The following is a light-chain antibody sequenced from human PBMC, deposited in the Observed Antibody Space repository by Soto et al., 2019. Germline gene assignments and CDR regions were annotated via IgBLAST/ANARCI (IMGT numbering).Light chain of an antibody. V-gene: IGKV3-20*01. CDR1: QSVSSSY. CDR2: GAS. CDR3: QQYGSSPQGFT. Sequence: EIVLTQSPGTLSLSPGERATLSYRASQSVSSSYLAWYQQKPGQAPRLLIYGASSRATGIPDRFSGSGSGTDFTLTISRLEPEDFAVYYCQQYGSSPQGFTFGPGTKVDIK. J-gene: IGKJ3*01.